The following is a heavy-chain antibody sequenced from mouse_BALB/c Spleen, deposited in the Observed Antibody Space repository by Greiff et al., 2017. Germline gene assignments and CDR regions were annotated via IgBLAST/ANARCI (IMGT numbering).Heavy chain of an antibody. CDR1: GFSLTSYG. V-gene: IGHV2-9*02. D-gene: IGHD2-4*01. CDR3: ARDSRDYRFAY. J-gene: IGHJ3*01. CDR2: IWAGGST. Sequence: VQLQQSGPGLVAPSQSLSITCTVSGFSLTSYGVHWVRQPPGKGLEWLGVIWAGGSTNYNSALMSRLSISKDNSKSQVFLKMNSLQTDDTAMYYCARDSRDYRFAYWGQGTLVTVSA.